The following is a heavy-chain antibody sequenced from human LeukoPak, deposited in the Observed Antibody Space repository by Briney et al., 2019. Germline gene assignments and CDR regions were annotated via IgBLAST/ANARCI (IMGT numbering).Heavy chain of an antibody. J-gene: IGHJ4*02. V-gene: IGHV1-18*01. CDR1: GYTFTSYG. Sequence: GSSVKVSCKASGYTFTSYGVSWVRQAPGHGLEWMGWISAYNGNTNYAQKLQGRDTMTTDTSTSTAYMELRSLRSDDTAVYYCATTQSNYYDSSGYSDYWGQGTLVTVSS. CDR2: ISAYNGNT. D-gene: IGHD3-22*01. CDR3: ATTQSNYYDSSGYSDY.